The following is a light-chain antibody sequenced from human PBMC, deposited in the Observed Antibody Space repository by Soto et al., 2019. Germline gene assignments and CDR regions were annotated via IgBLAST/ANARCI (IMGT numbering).Light chain of an antibody. Sequence: QSVLTQSPSASASLGASVKLTCTLSSGHSSYAIAWHQQQPEKGPRYLMKLNSDGSHSKGDGIPDRFSGSSSGAERYLTSXXXXXXXEADYYCQTWGTGVVFGGGTKL. CDR2: LNSDGSH. CDR1: SGHSSYA. J-gene: IGLJ2*01. V-gene: IGLV4-69*01. CDR3: QTWGTGVV.